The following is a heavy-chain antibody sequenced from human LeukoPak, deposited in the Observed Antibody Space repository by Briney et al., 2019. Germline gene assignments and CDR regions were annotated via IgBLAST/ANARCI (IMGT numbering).Heavy chain of an antibody. CDR1: GFTFSSYS. CDR2: ISSSSSTI. V-gene: IGHV3-48*01. CDR3: ARDVTMIVPALFDC. J-gene: IGHJ5*01. D-gene: IGHD3-22*01. Sequence: PGGSLRLSCAASGFTFSSYSINSVRQAPGEGLGWVSYISSSSSTIYHADSLRGRFTFSRDNANNSLYLQMNSLRAEDTAVYYCARDVTMIVPALFDCWGQGTLMTVSS.